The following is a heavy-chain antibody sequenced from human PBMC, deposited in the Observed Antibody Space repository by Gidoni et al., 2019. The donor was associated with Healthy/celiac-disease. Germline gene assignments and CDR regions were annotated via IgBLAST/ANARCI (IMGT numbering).Heavy chain of an antibody. J-gene: IGHJ5*02. CDR1: GFTFDDYA. Sequence: EVQLVESGGGLVQPGRSLSLSCAASGFTFDDYAMHWVRQAPGKGLEWVSGIRWNSGSIGYADSVKGRFTISRDNAKNSLYLQMNSLRAEDTALYYCAGIRQQKYCSGGSCPDTNWFDPWGQGTLVTVSS. CDR3: AGIRQQKYCSGGSCPDTNWFDP. CDR2: IRWNSGSI. V-gene: IGHV3-9*01. D-gene: IGHD2-15*01.